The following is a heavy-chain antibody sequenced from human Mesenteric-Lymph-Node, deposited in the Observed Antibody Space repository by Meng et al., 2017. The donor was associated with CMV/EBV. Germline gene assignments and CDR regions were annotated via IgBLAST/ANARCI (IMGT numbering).Heavy chain of an antibody. J-gene: IGHJ4*02. CDR2: ISYDGSQR. Sequence: GESLKISCTASAFTFSNYAMHWVRQAPGRGLRWVAVISYDGSQRYYLDSVKDRFTISRDNSRNTLYLQMNSLRPEDTAIYYCATAEFSSPFDYWGQGALVTVSS. CDR1: AFTFSNYA. D-gene: IGHD6-6*01. CDR3: ATAEFSSPFDY. V-gene: IGHV3-30*04.